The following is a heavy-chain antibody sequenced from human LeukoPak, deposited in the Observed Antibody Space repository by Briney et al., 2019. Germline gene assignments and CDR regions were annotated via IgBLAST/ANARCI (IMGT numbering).Heavy chain of an antibody. CDR1: GFTFSSYS. CDR3: ARDPHYYDSTGYSYYFDY. CDR2: ISSSSSYI. Sequence: PGGSLRLSCAASGFTFSSYSMNWVRQAPGKGLEWVSSISSSSSYIYYADSVKGRFTISRDNAKNSLYLQMNSLRAEDTAVYYCARDPHYYDSTGYSYYFDYWGQGALVTVSS. D-gene: IGHD3-22*01. J-gene: IGHJ4*02. V-gene: IGHV3-21*01.